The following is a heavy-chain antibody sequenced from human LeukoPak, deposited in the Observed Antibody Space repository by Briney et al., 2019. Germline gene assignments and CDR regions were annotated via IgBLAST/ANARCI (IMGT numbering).Heavy chain of an antibody. CDR3: ARRKDCGDYEAFDI. D-gene: IGHD4-17*01. V-gene: IGHV4-59*08. CDR1: GGSISSYY. Sequence: SSETLSLTCTVSGGSISSYYWSWIRQPPGKGLEWIGYIYYSGSTNYNPSLKSRVTISVDTSKNQFSLKLSSVTAADTAVYYCARRKDCGDYEAFDIWGQGTMVTVSS. J-gene: IGHJ3*02. CDR2: IYYSGST.